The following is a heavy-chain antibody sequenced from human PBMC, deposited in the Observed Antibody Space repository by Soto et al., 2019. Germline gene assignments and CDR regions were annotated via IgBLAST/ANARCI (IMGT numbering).Heavy chain of an antibody. CDR1: GGSISSGGYY. Sequence: QVQLQESGPGLVKPSQTLSLTCTVSGGSISSGGYYWSWIRQHPGKGLEWIGYIYYSGSTYYNPSPKIHVTLQEATSKNRFPWKRSSGPPAAPAVIYWGGGRETFVSGIFLGVTFDYWGQGTLVTVSS. CDR2: IYYSGST. V-gene: IGHV4-31*01. CDR3: GGGRETFVSGIFLGVTFDY. J-gene: IGHJ4*02. D-gene: IGHD3-16*01.